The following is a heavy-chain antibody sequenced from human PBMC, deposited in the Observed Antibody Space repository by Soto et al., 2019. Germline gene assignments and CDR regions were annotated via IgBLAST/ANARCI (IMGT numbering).Heavy chain of an antibody. J-gene: IGHJ4*02. CDR3: ASPRPRELYYFDY. Sequence: QVQLQQWGAGLLKPSETLSLNCAVYGGSFSGYYWSWIRQPPGKGLEWIGEINHSGSTNYNPTLKSRVTISVDTSQNPFALKLSSVPAADTAVYYCASPRPRELYYFDYWGQGPLVTVSS. D-gene: IGHD3-10*01. CDR2: INHSGST. V-gene: IGHV4-34*01. CDR1: GGSFSGYY.